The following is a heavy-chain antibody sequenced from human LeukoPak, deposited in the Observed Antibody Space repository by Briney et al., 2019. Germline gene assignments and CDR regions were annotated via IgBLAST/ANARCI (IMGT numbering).Heavy chain of an antibody. V-gene: IGHV3-7*01. CDR1: GFTLSNYW. J-gene: IGHJ4*02. Sequence: GGSLRLSCAASGFTLSNYWMSWVRQAPGKGLEWVANIKQDGSETYYVDSVRGRFTFSRDNAENSVYLQMNSLRAEDTAVYYCVRQMVGASFDYWGQGTLVTVSS. CDR2: IKQDGSET. CDR3: VRQMVGASFDY. D-gene: IGHD1-26*01.